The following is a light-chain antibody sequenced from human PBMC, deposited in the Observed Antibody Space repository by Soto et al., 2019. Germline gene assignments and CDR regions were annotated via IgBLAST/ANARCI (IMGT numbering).Light chain of an antibody. Sequence: DIHMTQSASSLSASLGYRVTITCRASQSISSYLNWYQQKPGKAPKLLIYAASSLQSGVPSRFSGSGYGTDFNLTISSLQPEDFATYYCQQSYSTPHTFGQGTRLEIK. V-gene: IGKV1-39*01. J-gene: IGKJ5*01. CDR3: QQSYSTPHT. CDR2: AAS. CDR1: QSISSY.